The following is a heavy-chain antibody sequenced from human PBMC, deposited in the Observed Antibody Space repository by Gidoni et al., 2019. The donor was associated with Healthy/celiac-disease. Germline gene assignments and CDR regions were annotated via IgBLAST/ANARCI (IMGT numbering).Heavy chain of an antibody. CDR3: ARDEKAVAGPSYYYYGMDV. V-gene: IGHV4-4*07. Sequence: QVQLQESGPGLVKPSETLSLTCPVSGGSISSSYWSWIRQPAGKGLEWIGRIYTSGSTNYNPSLKSRVTMSVDTSKNQFSLKLSSVTAADTAVYYCARDEKAVAGPSYYYYGMDVWGQGTTVTVSS. CDR1: GGSISSSY. J-gene: IGHJ6*02. D-gene: IGHD6-19*01. CDR2: IYTSGST.